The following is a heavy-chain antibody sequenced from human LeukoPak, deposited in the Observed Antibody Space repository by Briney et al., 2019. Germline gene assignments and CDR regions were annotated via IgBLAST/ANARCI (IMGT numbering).Heavy chain of an antibody. CDR2: IYHSGST. CDR3: ASSANYYDSSGPDAFDI. J-gene: IGHJ3*02. D-gene: IGHD3-22*01. Sequence: SETLSLTCTVSGGSISSGGYYRSWIRQPPGKGLEWIGYIYHSGSTYYNPSLKSRVTISVDRSKNQFSLKLSSVTAADTAVYYCASSANYYDSSGPDAFDIWGQGTMVTASS. V-gene: IGHV4-30-2*01. CDR1: GGSISSGGYY.